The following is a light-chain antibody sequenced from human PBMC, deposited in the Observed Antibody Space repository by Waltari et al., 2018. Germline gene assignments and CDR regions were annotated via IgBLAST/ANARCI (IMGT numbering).Light chain of an antibody. CDR3: QKYESLPAT. CDR2: DAS. Sequence: EVVLTQSPGTLSLSPGEGATLSCRASQSVSRALAWYQQKPGQAPRLLIYDASRRATGIPDMFSGSGSGTDFSLTISRLEPEDCAVYYCQKYESLPATFGQGTKVEIK. V-gene: IGKV3-20*01. CDR1: QSVSRA. J-gene: IGKJ1*01.